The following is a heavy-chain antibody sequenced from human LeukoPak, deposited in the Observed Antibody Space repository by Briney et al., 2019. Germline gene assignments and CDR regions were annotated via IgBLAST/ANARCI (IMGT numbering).Heavy chain of an antibody. Sequence: SETLSLTCTVSGYSISSGYYWGWIRQPPGRGLEWIGSIYHSGSTYYNPSLKSRVTISVDTSKNQFSLKLSSVTAADTAVYYCAGDYYYDSSGYLFDYWGQGTLVTVSS. D-gene: IGHD3-22*01. CDR2: IYHSGST. CDR3: AGDYYYDSSGYLFDY. J-gene: IGHJ4*02. CDR1: GYSISSGYY. V-gene: IGHV4-38-2*02.